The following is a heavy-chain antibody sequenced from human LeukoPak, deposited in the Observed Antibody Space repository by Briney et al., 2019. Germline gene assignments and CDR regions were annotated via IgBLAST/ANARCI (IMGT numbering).Heavy chain of an antibody. Sequence: ESLKISCKGSRYSFTNYWIGWVRQMPGKGLEWMGIIYPGDFDTRYSPSFQGQFTISADKSINTAYLQWSSLKASDTAMYYCARMSSITTDGDWFDPWGQGTLVTVSS. J-gene: IGHJ5*02. CDR2: IYPGDFDT. CDR1: RYSFTNYW. CDR3: ARMSSITTDGDWFDP. V-gene: IGHV5-51*01. D-gene: IGHD6-13*01.